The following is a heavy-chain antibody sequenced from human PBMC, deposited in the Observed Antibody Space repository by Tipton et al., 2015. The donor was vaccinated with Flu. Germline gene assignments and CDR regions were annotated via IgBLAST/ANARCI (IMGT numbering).Heavy chain of an antibody. D-gene: IGHD6-6*01. J-gene: IGHJ4*02. CDR2: ISSTSTYI. Sequence: SLRLSCAASGFTFSSYAMNWVRQAPGKGLEWVSSISSTSTYIFYADSVKGRFTISRDNSKNTLYLQMNSLRAEDTAVYYCAKGTASIAARPSYFDYWGQGTLVTVSS. CDR3: AKGTASIAARPSYFDY. CDR1: GFTFSSYA. V-gene: IGHV3-21*04.